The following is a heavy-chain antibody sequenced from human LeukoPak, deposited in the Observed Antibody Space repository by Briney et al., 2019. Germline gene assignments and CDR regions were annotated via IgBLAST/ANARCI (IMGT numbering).Heavy chain of an antibody. CDR3: AKTYGSESGRGMDV. Sequence: PGGSLRLSCAASGFTFSSYAMSWVRQAPGKGLEWVSAISGSGGSTYYADSVKGRFTISRDNSKNTLYLQMNSLRAEDTAVYYCAKTYGSESGRGMDVWGQGTTVTVSS. CDR1: GFTFSSYA. J-gene: IGHJ6*02. V-gene: IGHV3-23*01. D-gene: IGHD3-10*01. CDR2: ISGSGGST.